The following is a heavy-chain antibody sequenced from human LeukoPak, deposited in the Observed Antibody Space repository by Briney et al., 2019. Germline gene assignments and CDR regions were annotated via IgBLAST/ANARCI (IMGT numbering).Heavy chain of an antibody. CDR2: IKSSAEGGAT. J-gene: IGHJ4*02. CDR3: SLRYCSGTSCPGY. D-gene: IGHD2-8*02. CDR1: GFTFSDAW. Sequence: GGSLRLSCAASGFTFSDAWLSWVRQAPGKGPEWVGRIKSSAEGGATDYAAPVKGRFTVSRDDSKDTLYLQMNSLKTEDTAVYYCSLRYCSGTSCPGYWGQGTLVNVSS. V-gene: IGHV3-15*01.